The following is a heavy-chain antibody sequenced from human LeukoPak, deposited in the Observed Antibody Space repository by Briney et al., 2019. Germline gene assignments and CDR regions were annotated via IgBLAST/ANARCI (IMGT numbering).Heavy chain of an antibody. D-gene: IGHD3-9*01. V-gene: IGHV1-18*01. J-gene: IGHJ4*02. Sequence: ASVKVSCKASGYTFTTYNINWVRQAPGQGLEWVGWIRGDNGNTNYAQKLQGRVTTTTDTSTSTAYMELRSLGSDETAVYYCARVDLLTGYYFFDYWGQGTLVTVSS. CDR3: ARVDLLTGYYFFDY. CDR2: IRGDNGNT. CDR1: GYTFTTYN.